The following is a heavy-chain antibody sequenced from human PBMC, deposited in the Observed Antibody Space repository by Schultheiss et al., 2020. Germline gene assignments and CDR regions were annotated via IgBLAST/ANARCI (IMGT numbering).Heavy chain of an antibody. D-gene: IGHD6-19*01. V-gene: IGHV3-23*01. Sequence: ETLSLTCAVYGGSLSGYYWSWIRQPPGKGLEWVSDISGNGGTTYYADSVKGRFTISRDNSKNTLYLQMNSMRAEDTAVYYCAKAEGYSSGWYDYWGQGTLVTVSS. CDR3: AKAEGYSSGWYDY. J-gene: IGHJ4*02. CDR2: ISGNGGTT. CDR1: GGSLSGYY.